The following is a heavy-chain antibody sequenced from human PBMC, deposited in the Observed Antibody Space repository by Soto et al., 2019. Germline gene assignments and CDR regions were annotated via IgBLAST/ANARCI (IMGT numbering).Heavy chain of an antibody. D-gene: IGHD2-15*01. CDR3: ARAAGWYYFDY. J-gene: IGHJ4*02. CDR1: GFTFSSYW. CDR2: IKQDGSEK. Sequence: GGSLRLSCAASGFTFSSYWMSWVRQAPGKGLEWVAKIKQDGSEKYYVDSVKGRFTISRDNAKNSLYLQMNSLRAEDSAVYYCARAAGWYYFDYWGQGTLVTVSS. V-gene: IGHV3-7*03.